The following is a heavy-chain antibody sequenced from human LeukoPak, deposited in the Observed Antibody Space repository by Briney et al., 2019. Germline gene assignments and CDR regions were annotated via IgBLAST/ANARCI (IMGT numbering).Heavy chain of an antibody. CDR3: ARAPMGTAAFY. V-gene: IGHV1-69*04. Sequence: ASVKVSCKASGGTFSSYAINWVRQAPGQGLEWMGRIIPILGIANYAQKFQGRVTLTRDTSISTAYMELSSLTSDDTAFYYCARAPMGTAAFYWGQGTLVTVSS. CDR1: GGTFSSYA. CDR2: IIPILGIA. D-gene: IGHD2-2*01. J-gene: IGHJ4*02.